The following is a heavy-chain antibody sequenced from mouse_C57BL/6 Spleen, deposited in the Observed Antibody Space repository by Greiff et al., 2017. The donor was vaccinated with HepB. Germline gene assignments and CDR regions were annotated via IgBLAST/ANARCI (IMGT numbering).Heavy chain of an antibody. CDR3: ARGYQGFAY. D-gene: IGHD5-1-1*01. Sequence: VQLQQPGAELVKPGASVKMSCKASGYTFTSYWITWVKQRPGQGLEWIGDIYPGSGSTYYNEKFKSKATLTVDTSSSTGYMQRSSLTSEDSAVYDCARGYQGFAYWGQGTLVTVSA. J-gene: IGHJ3*01. CDR2: IYPGSGST. CDR1: GYTFTSYW. V-gene: IGHV1-55*01.